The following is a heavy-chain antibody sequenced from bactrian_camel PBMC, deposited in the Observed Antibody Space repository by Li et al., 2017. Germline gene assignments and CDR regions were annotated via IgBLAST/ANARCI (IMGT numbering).Heavy chain of an antibody. V-gene: IGHV3-2*01. Sequence: HVQLVESGGGSVQAGGSLRLSCEISGLTSSAYCMGWFRQAPGKEREAVASLQGGRPYTYYTDSVKGRFTISQDEEQRKVCLQMDSLKLEDTAMYYCATVASGGEPWRCGDWYLEWPYASWGQGTQVTVSS. J-gene: IGHJ4*01. CDR1: GLTSSAYC. CDR2: LQGGRPYT. D-gene: IGHD6*01. CDR3: ATVASGGEPWRCGDWYLEWPYAS.